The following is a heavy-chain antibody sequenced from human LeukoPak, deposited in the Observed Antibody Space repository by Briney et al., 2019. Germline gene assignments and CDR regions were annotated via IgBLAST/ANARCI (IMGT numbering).Heavy chain of an antibody. CDR2: ISYDGSNK. CDR1: GFTFNIYD. J-gene: IGHJ4*02. Sequence: GRSLRLSCAASGFTFNIYDMHWVRQAPGKGLEWVAVISYDGSNKYYADSVKGRFNIYRDHSKNTLYLQLNSLRAEDTAVYYCARNRDYGQTGYFDYWGQGTLVTVSS. V-gene: IGHV3-30*03. CDR3: ARNRDYGQTGYFDY. D-gene: IGHD4/OR15-4a*01.